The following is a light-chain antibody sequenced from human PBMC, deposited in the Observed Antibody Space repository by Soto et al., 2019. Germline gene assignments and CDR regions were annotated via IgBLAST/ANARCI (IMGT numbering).Light chain of an antibody. V-gene: IGKV3-15*01. CDR3: QQYEKWPPSIT. CDR2: DAS. Sequence: EIVMTQSPATLSVSPGEGTTVSCRASQSVSSHLAWYQHKPGQAPRLLFYDASTRATGIPARFSGSGSGTEFTLTISSLQSEDFALYFCQQYEKWPPSITFGQGTRLEIK. CDR1: QSVSSH. J-gene: IGKJ5*01.